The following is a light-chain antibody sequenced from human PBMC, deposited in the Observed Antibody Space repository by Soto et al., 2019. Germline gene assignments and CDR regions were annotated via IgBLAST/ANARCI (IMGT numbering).Light chain of an antibody. J-gene: IGLJ1*01. V-gene: IGLV2-14*01. Sequence: QSALTQPASVSGSPGQAITISCTGTGSDVGGYNYVSWYQQHSGKAPKLMIYEVTNRPLEISNRFSGSKSGNTASLTISGLQAEDEADYYCSSYSSSNIPYVFGTGTQLTVL. CDR3: SSYSSSNIPYV. CDR1: GSDVGGYNY. CDR2: EVT.